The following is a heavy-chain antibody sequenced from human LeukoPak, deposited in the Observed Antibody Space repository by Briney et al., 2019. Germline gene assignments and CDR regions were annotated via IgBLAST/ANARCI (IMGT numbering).Heavy chain of an antibody. D-gene: IGHD2-2*02. CDR2: ISSSSSYI. CDR3: ARGPGCSSPNCHNWFDP. Sequence: GGSLRLSCAASGFTFSSYSMNWVRQAPGKGLEWVSSISSSSSYIYYADSVKGRFTISRDNAKNPLYLQMNSLRAEDTAVYYCARGPGCSSPNCHNWFDPWGQGTPVTVSS. J-gene: IGHJ5*02. CDR1: GFTFSSYS. V-gene: IGHV3-21*01.